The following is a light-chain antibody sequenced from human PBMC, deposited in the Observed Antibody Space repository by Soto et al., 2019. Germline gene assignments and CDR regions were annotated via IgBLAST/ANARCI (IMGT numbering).Light chain of an antibody. CDR2: SNN. CDR3: ASWDDSLNGVL. Sequence: QSVLTQPPSTSGPPGQAVTISCSGGSSNIGDNTVNWYQQLPGSAPKLLIFSNNKRPSGVPDRFSGSKSGTSASLAISGLQADDEADYYCASWDDSLNGVLFGGGTKLTVL. V-gene: IGLV1-44*01. J-gene: IGLJ2*01. CDR1: SSNIGDNT.